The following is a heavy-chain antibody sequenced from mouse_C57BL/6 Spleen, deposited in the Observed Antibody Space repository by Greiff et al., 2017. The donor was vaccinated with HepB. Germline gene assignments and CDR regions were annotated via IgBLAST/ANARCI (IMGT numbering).Heavy chain of an antibody. J-gene: IGHJ2*01. CDR3: ARRWVDY. CDR2: IDPSDSYT. D-gene: IGHD4-1*01. Sequence: QVQLQQPGAELVKPGASVKLSCKASGYTFTSYWMQWVKQRPGQGLEWIGEIDPSDSYTNYNQKFKGKATLTVDTSSSTAYMQLSSLTSEDSAVFCCARRWVDYWGQSTTLTVAS. V-gene: IGHV1-50*01. CDR1: GYTFTSYW.